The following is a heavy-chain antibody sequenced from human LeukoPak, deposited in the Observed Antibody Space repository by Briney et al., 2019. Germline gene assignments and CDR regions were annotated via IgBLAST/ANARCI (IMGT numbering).Heavy chain of an antibody. J-gene: IGHJ4*02. V-gene: IGHV3-30*02. CDR1: GFTFSSYG. Sequence: PGGSLRLSCAASGFTFSSYGMHWVRQAPGKGLEWVEFIRYDGSNKYYADSVKGRFTTSRDNSKNTLYLQMNSLRAEDTAVYYCAKETVTGYDYVWGSLYEATGGGTWGQGTLVTVSS. D-gene: IGHD3-16*01. CDR3: AKETVTGYDYVWGSLYEATGGGT. CDR2: IRYDGSNK.